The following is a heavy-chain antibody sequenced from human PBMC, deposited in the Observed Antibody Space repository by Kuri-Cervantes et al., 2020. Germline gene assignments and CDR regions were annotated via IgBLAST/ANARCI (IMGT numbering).Heavy chain of an antibody. CDR2: VYYSGRT. CDR3: ARHVRRGSSSRLDP. Sequence: ESLKISCTVSGGSISSYYWSWIRQPAGKGLEWIGHVYYSGRTNYNPSLKSRITISVDTSKNQFSLKLSSVTAADTAVYYCARHVRRGSSSRLDPWGQGTLVTVSS. V-gene: IGHV4-59*08. CDR1: GGSISSYY. J-gene: IGHJ5*02. D-gene: IGHD6-19*01.